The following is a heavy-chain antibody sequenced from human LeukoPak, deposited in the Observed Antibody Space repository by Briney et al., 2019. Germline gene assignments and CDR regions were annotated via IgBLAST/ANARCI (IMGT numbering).Heavy chain of an antibody. Sequence: SETLSLTCTVSGGSIGRYYWSWIRQPPGKGLEWIGYIYYSGSTYYNPSLKSRVTISVDTSKNQFSLKLSSVTAADTAVYYCARSTSGSYGYWGQGTLVTVSS. CDR2: IYYSGST. CDR1: GGSIGRYY. V-gene: IGHV4-30-4*01. CDR3: ARSTSGSYGY. J-gene: IGHJ4*02. D-gene: IGHD1-26*01.